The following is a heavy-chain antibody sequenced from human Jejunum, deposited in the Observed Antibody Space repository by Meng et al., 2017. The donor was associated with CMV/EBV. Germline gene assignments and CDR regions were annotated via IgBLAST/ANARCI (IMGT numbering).Heavy chain of an antibody. CDR3: ATGVADFEY. V-gene: IGHV1-8*01. CDR2: MNPNRGTT. D-gene: IGHD6-19*01. J-gene: IGHJ4*02. Sequence: QVQLGRSGAEVKKPGASVTVSCKASGYTFTSYDINWVRQGTGQGLEWMGWMNPNRGTTGYAQKFQGRVTMTRNISKSTAYMDLSSLRSEDTAVYYCATGVADFEYWGQGTLVTVSS. CDR1: GYTFTSYD.